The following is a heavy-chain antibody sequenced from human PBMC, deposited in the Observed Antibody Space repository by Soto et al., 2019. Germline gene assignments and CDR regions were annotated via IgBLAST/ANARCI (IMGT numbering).Heavy chain of an antibody. Sequence: GESLKISCKGSGYSFTSYWIGWERQMPGKDLEWMGIIYPGDSDTRYSPSFQGQVTVSADKSISTAYLQWSSLKASDTAMYYCARSTTYSSGWYGYDYWGQGTLVTVSS. CDR3: ARSTTYSSGWYGYDY. CDR1: GYSFTSYW. J-gene: IGHJ4*02. CDR2: IYPGDSDT. D-gene: IGHD6-19*01. V-gene: IGHV5-51*01.